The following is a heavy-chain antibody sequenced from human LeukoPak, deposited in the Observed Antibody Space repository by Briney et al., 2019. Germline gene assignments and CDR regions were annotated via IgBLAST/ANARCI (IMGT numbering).Heavy chain of an antibody. CDR2: INHSGST. V-gene: IGHV4-34*01. CDR3: ARGRGSS. Sequence: PSEILSLTCAVYGGSFSGYYWSWIRQPPGKGLEWIGEINHSGSTNYNPSLKSRVTISVDTSKNQFSLKLSSVTAADTAVYYCARGRGSSWGQGTLVTVSS. D-gene: IGHD3-10*01. CDR1: GGSFSGYY. J-gene: IGHJ5*02.